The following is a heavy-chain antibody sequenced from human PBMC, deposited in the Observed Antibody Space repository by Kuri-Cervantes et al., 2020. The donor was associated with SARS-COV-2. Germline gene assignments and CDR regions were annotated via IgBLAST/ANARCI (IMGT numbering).Heavy chain of an antibody. V-gene: IGHV4-4*07. CDR1: GGSISNDY. D-gene: IGHD3/OR15-3a*01. CDR3: SGRVDFSSVDY. J-gene: IGHJ4*02. Sequence: SETLSLTCTVSGGSISNDYWSWIRQPAGKGLEWIGRIYTSGTANYNPSLRTRVTMSIDTSKNQFSLRLSSVTAADTAVYYCSGRVDFSSVDYWGQGTLVTVS. CDR2: IYTSGTA.